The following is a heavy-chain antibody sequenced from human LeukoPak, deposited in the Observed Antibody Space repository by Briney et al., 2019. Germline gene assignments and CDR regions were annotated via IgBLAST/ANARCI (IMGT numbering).Heavy chain of an antibody. CDR2: ISSGGNTL. V-gene: IGHV3-11*01. D-gene: IGHD6-13*01. CDR3: ARGSISVAAAGRIDY. CDR1: GFTFSDYY. J-gene: IGHJ4*02. Sequence: GGSLRLSCAASGFTFSDYYMSWIRQAPGKGLEWVSYISSGGNTLYYADSVKGRFTISRDNAKNSLYLQMNSLRAEDTAVYYCARGSISVAAAGRIDYRGQGTLVTVSS.